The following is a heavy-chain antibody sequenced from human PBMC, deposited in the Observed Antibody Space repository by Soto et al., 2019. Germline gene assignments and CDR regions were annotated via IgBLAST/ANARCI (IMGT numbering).Heavy chain of an antibody. CDR3: AKDLDIAAAGIVDY. Sequence: GGSLRLSCAASGFTFSSYAMSWVRQAPGKGLEWVSAISGSGGSTYYAESVKGRFTISRDNSKNTLYLQMNSLRAEDTAVYYCAKDLDIAAAGIVDYWGQGTLVTVS. V-gene: IGHV3-23*01. D-gene: IGHD6-13*01. CDR1: GFTFSSYA. J-gene: IGHJ4*02. CDR2: ISGSGGST.